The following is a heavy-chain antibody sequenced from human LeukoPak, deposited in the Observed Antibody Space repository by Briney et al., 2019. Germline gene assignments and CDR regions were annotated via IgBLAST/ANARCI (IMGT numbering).Heavy chain of an antibody. CDR3: ARAGATVTTHFDY. D-gene: IGHD4-17*01. CDR2: ISGYNANT. V-gene: IGHV1-18*01. Sequence: ASVKVSCKASGYTFTTFGISWVRRAPGQGLEWMGWISGYNANTNYAQKLQGRVTMTTDTSTSTAYMELWSLRSDDTAVYYCARAGATVTTHFDYWGQGTLVTVSS. J-gene: IGHJ4*02. CDR1: GYTFTTFG.